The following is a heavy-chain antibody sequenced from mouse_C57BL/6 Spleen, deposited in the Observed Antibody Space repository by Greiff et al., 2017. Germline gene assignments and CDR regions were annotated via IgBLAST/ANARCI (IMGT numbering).Heavy chain of an antibody. CDR3: AKGFTTGVFDY. CDR2: IDPSDSYT. CDR1: GYTFTSYW. J-gene: IGHJ2*01. V-gene: IGHV1-50*01. Sequence: QVQLQQPGAELVKPGASVKLSCKASGYTFTSYWMQWVKQRPGQGLEWIGEIDPSDSYTNYNQKFKGKATLTVDTSSSTAYMQLSSLTSEDSAVYYCAKGFTTGVFDYWGQGTTLTVSS. D-gene: IGHD1-1*01.